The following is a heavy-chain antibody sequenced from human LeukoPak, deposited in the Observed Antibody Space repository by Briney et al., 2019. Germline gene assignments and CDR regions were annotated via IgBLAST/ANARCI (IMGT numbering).Heavy chain of an antibody. J-gene: IGHJ4*02. V-gene: IGHV1-18*01. Sequence: ASVKVSCKASGYSFTSYGISWVRQAPGQGLEWMGWISVYNANTNYAQKFQGRVTMTTDTSTSTAYMELRSLRSDDTAVYYCARGLGGSGSYFLTFDYWGQGTLVTVSS. CDR2: ISVYNANT. CDR3: ARGLGGSGSYFLTFDY. D-gene: IGHD1-26*01. CDR1: GYSFTSYG.